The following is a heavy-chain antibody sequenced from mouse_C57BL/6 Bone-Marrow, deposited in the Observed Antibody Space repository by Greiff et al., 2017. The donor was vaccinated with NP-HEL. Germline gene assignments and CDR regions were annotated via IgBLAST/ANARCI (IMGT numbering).Heavy chain of an antibody. CDR2: ISDGGSYT. V-gene: IGHV5-4*01. CDR1: GFTFSSYA. Sequence: DVQLVESGGGLVKPGGSLKLSCAASGFTFSSYAMSWVRQTPEKRLEWVATISDGGSYTYYPDNVKGRFTISRDNAKNHLYLQMSHLKSEDTAMYYCARERMASFAYWGQGTLVTVSA. J-gene: IGHJ3*01. CDR3: ARERMASFAY.